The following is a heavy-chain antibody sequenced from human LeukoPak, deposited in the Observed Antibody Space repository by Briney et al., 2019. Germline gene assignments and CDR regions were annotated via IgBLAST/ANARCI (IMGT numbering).Heavy chain of an antibody. V-gene: IGHV4-59*01. CDR1: GGSISSYY. CDR3: ARQYSGSYGFDY. CDR2: IYYSGST. D-gene: IGHD1-26*01. J-gene: IGHJ4*02. Sequence: SETLSLTCTVSGGSISSYYWSWIRQPPGKGLEWIGYIYYSGSTNYNPSLKSRVTISVDTSKNQLSLRLRSVTAADTAVYYCARQYSGSYGFDYWGQGTLVTVSS.